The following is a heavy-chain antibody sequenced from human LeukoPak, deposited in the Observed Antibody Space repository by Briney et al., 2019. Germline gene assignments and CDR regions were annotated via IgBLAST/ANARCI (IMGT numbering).Heavy chain of an antibody. CDR3: AKDQTPANLYYYYYMDV. J-gene: IGHJ6*03. CDR1: GFTFSSYA. CDR2: INGGGGVA. V-gene: IGHV3-23*01. Sequence: TGGSLRLSCAASGFTFSSYAMTWVRQAPGKGLEWVSEINGGGGVAYYADSVKGRFTISRDNSNNILYLQMNSLRVEDTAVYYCAKDQTPANLYYYYYMDVWGKGTTVTISS. D-gene: IGHD2-15*01.